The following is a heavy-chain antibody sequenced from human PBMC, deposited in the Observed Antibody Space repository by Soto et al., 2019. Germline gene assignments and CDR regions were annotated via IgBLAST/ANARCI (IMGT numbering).Heavy chain of an antibody. CDR1: GFTFSTYD. Sequence: VGSLRLSCAASGFTFSTYDMFWVRQGTGKGLEWVSAIGTKADPFYPDSVKGRFTIPRENAKNSLYLQMNSLRAGDTAVYYCARSPSGSFPSGNAFDLWGQGTMVTVSS. CDR2: IGTKADP. D-gene: IGHD1-26*01. J-gene: IGHJ3*01. CDR3: ARSPSGSFPSGNAFDL. V-gene: IGHV3-13*05.